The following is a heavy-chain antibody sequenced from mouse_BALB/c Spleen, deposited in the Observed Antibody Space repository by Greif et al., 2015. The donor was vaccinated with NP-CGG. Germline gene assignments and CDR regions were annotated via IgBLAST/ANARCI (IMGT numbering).Heavy chain of an antibody. V-gene: IGHV5-17*02. CDR3: ARYGNYWYFDV. CDR2: ISSGSSTI. Sequence: EVQLVESGGGLVQPGGSRKLSCAASGFTFSSFGMHWVRQAPEKGLEWVAYISSGSSTIYYADTVKGRFTISRDNPKNTLFLQMTSLRSEDTAMYYCARYGNYWYFDVWGAGTTVTVSS. J-gene: IGHJ1*01. D-gene: IGHD2-1*01. CDR1: GFTFSSFG.